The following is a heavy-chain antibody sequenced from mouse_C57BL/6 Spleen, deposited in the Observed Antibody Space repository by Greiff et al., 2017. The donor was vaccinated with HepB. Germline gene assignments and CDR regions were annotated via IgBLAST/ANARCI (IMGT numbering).Heavy chain of an antibody. J-gene: IGHJ2*01. CDR1: GFTFSDAW. V-gene: IGHV6-6*01. D-gene: IGHD2-5*01. CDR2: IRNKANNHAT. CDR3: TRGSNLRFDY. Sequence: EVQRVESGGGLVQPGGSMKLSCAASGFTFSDAWMDWVRQSPEKGLEWVAEIRNKANNHATYYAESVKGWFTISRDDSKSSVYLQMNSLRAEDTGIYYCTRGSNLRFDYWGQGTTLTVSS.